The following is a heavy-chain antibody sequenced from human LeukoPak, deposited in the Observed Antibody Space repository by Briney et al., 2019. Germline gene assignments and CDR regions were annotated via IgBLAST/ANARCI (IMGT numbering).Heavy chain of an antibody. CDR1: GFTFNAYA. CDR3: AKDYRRNSVITIFGS. Sequence: PGGSLRLSCAASGFTFNAYAMSWVRQAPGKGLEWVSSISGSGGSTYHADSVKGRFTISRDNSKNTLYLQMNSLRAEDTAVYYCAKDYRRNSVITIFGSWGQGTLVTVSS. J-gene: IGHJ5*02. CDR2: ISGSGGST. D-gene: IGHD3-3*01. V-gene: IGHV3-23*01.